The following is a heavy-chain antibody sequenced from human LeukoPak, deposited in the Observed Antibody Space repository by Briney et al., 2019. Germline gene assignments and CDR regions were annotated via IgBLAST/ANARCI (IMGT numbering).Heavy chain of an antibody. V-gene: IGHV3-48*03. CDR3: ARESIAVAGAPFDY. D-gene: IGHD6-19*01. CDR1: GFTSSSYE. J-gene: IGHJ4*02. Sequence: PGRSRRLSCAASGFTSSSYEVNWVRQTPGKGMEWVSYISSGSTIYDADSVKGRFTISRDNAKNSLYLQMNSLRAEDTAVYYCARESIAVAGAPFDYWGQGTLVTVSS. CDR2: ISSGSTI.